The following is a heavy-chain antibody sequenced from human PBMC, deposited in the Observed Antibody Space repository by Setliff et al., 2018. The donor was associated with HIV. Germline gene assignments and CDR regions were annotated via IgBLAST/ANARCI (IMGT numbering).Heavy chain of an antibody. D-gene: IGHD1-26*01. CDR1: GDTSSSYT. CDR2: IIALVGAT. Sequence: SVKVSCKVSGDTSSSYTISWVRQAPGQGLEWVGGIIALVGATSYAQKFQDRVTLTTDDSTNTAYMELSSLRSEDTAMYYCARSHEYGGSSAYWGQGTLVT. V-gene: IGHV1-69*16. J-gene: IGHJ4*02. CDR3: ARSHEYGGSSAY.